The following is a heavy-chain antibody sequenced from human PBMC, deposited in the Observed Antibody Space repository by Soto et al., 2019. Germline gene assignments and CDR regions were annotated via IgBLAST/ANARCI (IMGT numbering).Heavy chain of an antibody. J-gene: IGHJ4*02. CDR1: GFTFTSYS. CDR3: AIDLRAGSGYDFDY. V-gene: IGHV3-23*01. D-gene: IGHD5-12*01. CDR2: VNPGGYST. Sequence: EVQLLQSGGGLVQPGGSLRLSCAASGFTFTSYSMTWVRQTPGKGLEWVAAVNPGGYSTYYADSVKGRFTISRDNSNKTLYLHMNSLRAEDTAVYYCAIDLRAGSGYDFDYRDQGTLVTVSS.